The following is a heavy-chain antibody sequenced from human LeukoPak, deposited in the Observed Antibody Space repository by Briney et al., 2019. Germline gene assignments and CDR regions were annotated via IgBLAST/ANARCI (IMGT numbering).Heavy chain of an antibody. D-gene: IGHD3-10*01. V-gene: IGHV3-30*02. Sequence: GESLRLSCAASGFSFSSYGMHWVRQAPGKGLEWVAYIHSDVSSKYYADSVKGRFTISRDNSKNTLYLQMNSLRAEDTAVYYCAKGRNYYGSGSSLYWGQGTLVTVSS. CDR1: GFSFSSYG. CDR2: IHSDVSSK. CDR3: AKGRNYYGSGSSLY. J-gene: IGHJ4*02.